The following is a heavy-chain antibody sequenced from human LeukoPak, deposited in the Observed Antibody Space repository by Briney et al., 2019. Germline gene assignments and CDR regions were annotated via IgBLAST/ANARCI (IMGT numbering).Heavy chain of an antibody. V-gene: IGHV3-74*01. J-gene: IGHJ4*02. Sequence: GGSLRLSCAASGFTLSSYYMHWVRQVPGKGLVWVSCINGDGSSTKYADSVKGRFTISRDDAKNTLYLQVNSLRAEDTAVYYCAQGGSPGALDYWGRGTLVTVSS. CDR1: GFTLSSYY. D-gene: IGHD1-26*01. CDR2: INGDGSST. CDR3: AQGGSPGALDY.